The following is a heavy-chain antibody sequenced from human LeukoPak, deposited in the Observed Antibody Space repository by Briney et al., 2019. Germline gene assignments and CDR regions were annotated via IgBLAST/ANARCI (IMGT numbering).Heavy chain of an antibody. V-gene: IGHV3-48*03. CDR1: GFTFGSYE. Sequence: PGGSLRLSCAASGFTFGSYEMNWVRQAPGKGLEWVSYISSSGSTIYYADSVKGRFTISRDNAKNSLYLQMNSLRAEDTSVYYCATITMVRGTDAFDIWGQGTMVTVSS. CDR2: ISSSGSTI. J-gene: IGHJ3*02. D-gene: IGHD3-10*01. CDR3: ATITMVRGTDAFDI.